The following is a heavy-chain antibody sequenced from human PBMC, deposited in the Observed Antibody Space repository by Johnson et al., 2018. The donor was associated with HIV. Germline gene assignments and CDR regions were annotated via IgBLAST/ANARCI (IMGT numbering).Heavy chain of an antibody. V-gene: IGHV3-11*04. Sequence: QVQLVESGGGLVKPGGSLRLSCAASGFTFNDYYMSWIRQAPGKGLEWLSYISTSGATIYYADYVKGRFTISRDNAKKSLYLQMNSLRSEETALYYCARGYYDSSGYVAFENDVFHIWGQGTMVIVSS. CDR3: ARGYYDSSGYVAFENDVFHI. CDR2: ISTSGATI. CDR1: GFTFNDYY. D-gene: IGHD3-22*01. J-gene: IGHJ3*02.